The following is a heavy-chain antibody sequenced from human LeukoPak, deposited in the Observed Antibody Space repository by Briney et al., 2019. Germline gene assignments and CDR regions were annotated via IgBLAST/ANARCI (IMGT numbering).Heavy chain of an antibody. D-gene: IGHD6-13*01. J-gene: IGHJ4*02. CDR3: AMRERLAAAFDY. CDR2: IYTSGST. Sequence: SETLSLTCTVSGGSISSASYYWSWIRQPAGKGLEWIGRIYTSGSTNYNPSRKSRVTISVDTSKNQFSLKLSSVTAADTAVYYCAMRERLAAAFDYWGQGTLVTVSS. CDR1: GGSISSASYY. V-gene: IGHV4-61*02.